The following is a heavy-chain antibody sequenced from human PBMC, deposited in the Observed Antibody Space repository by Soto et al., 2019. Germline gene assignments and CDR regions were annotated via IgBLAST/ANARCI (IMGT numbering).Heavy chain of an antibody. CDR2: INHSGST. CDR3: ARAAAGGQQLVQVYYYYMDV. D-gene: IGHD6-13*01. Sequence: PSETLSLTCAVSGGFFIGYYWSWILQPPWKGLEWIGEINHSGSTNYNPSLKSRVTISVDTSKNQFSLKLSSVTAADTAVYYCARAAAGGQQLVQVYYYYMDVWGKGTTVTVS. V-gene: IGHV4-34*01. CDR1: GGFFIGYY. J-gene: IGHJ6*03.